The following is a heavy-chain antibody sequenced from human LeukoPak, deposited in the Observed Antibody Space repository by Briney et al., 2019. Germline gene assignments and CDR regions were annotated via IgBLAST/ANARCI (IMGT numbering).Heavy chain of an antibody. D-gene: IGHD6-13*01. CDR2: IYSSGST. V-gene: IGHV4-59*01. CDR3: ARESSSRSYYYYMDV. J-gene: IGHJ6*03. Sequence: PSETLSLTCNVSGGSIRGYYWSWIRQPPGKGLEWIGYIYSSGSTNYNPSLKSRVTMSVDTSKNQFSLKLSSVTAADTAVYYCARESSSRSYYYYMDVWGKGTTVTVSS. CDR1: GGSIRGYY.